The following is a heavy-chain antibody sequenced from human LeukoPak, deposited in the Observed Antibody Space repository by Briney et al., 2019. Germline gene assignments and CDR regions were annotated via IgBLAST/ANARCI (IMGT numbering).Heavy chain of an antibody. J-gene: IGHJ4*02. CDR3: GRLEYGGTEGVVDY. CDR1: GYSFTSYW. V-gene: IGHV5-51*01. Sequence: GESLKISCKGYGYSFTSYWIGWVRQMPGKGLEWMGIIYPGDSDTRYGPSFQGQVTISADKSISTPYLQWSSLKASDTATYCCGRLEYGGTEGVVDYWGQGTLVTVYS. D-gene: IGHD4-23*01. CDR2: IYPGDSDT.